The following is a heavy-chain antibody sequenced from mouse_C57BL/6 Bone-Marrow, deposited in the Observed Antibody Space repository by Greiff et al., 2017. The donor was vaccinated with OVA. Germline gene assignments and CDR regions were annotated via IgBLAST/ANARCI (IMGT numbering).Heavy chain of an antibody. V-gene: IGHV5-17*01. CDR1: GFTFSDYG. J-gene: IGHJ4*01. CDR3: ARFYYGLYYAMDY. Sequence: EVNVVESGGGLVKPGGSLKLSCAASGFTFSDYGMHWVRQAPEKGLEWVAYISSGSSTIYYADTVKGRFTISRDKAKNTLFLQMTRLRSEDTAMYYCARFYYGLYYAMDYWGQGTAVTVSS. CDR2: ISSGSSTI. D-gene: IGHD1-1*01.